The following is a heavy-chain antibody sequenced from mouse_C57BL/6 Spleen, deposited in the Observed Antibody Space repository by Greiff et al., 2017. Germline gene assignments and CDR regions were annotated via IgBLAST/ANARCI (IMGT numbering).Heavy chain of an antibody. J-gene: IGHJ2*01. D-gene: IGHD3-1*01. CDR2: IYPGDGGT. CDR1: GYAFSSSW. CDR3: AKGANSYFDY. V-gene: IGHV1-82*01. Sequence: VQLQESGPELVKPGASVKISCKASGYAFSSSWMNWVKQRPGKGLEWIGRIYPGDGGTNYNGKFKGKATLTADKSSSTAYMQLSSLTSEDSAVYFCAKGANSYFDYWGQGTTLTVAS.